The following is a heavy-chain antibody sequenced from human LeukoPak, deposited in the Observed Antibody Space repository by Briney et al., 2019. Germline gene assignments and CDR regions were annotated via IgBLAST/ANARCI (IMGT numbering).Heavy chain of an antibody. CDR1: GFTFSSYS. CDR2: IYSGGST. Sequence: PGGSLRLSCAASGFTFSSYSMSWVRQAPGKGLEWVSVIYSGGSTYYADSVKGRFTISRDNSKNTLYLQMNSLRAEDTAVYYCARDSYHSFPRRGFGSYWGQGTLVTVSS. J-gene: IGHJ4*02. CDR3: ARDSYHSFPRRGFGSY. V-gene: IGHV3-66*01. D-gene: IGHD3-10*01.